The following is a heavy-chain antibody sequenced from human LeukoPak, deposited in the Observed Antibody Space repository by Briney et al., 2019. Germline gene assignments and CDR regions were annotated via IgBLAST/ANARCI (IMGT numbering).Heavy chain of an antibody. CDR3: GSGTYLYYFDH. CDR1: GFTFSSYG. V-gene: IGHV3-30*03. J-gene: IGHJ4*02. Sequence: GGSLRLSCAAPGFTFSSYGMHWVRQAPGKGLEWVAVISYDGSDKYYADSVKGRFTISRDNSKNTLFLQMNSLRAEDTAVYYCGSGTYLYYFDHWGQGTLVTVSS. CDR2: ISYDGSDK. D-gene: IGHD1-26*01.